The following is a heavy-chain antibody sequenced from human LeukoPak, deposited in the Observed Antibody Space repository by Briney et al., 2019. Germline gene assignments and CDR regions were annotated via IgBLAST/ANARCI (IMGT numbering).Heavy chain of an antibody. J-gene: IGHJ4*02. Sequence: GGSLRLSCAASGFTFSTYAMSGVRQAPGKGLEWVSAISGSGGSTYYSDSVKGRFTISRDNSKNTLYLQMSSLRAEDTAVYYCAKGKAFYYDSSAYYFDYWGQGTLVTVSS. CDR2: ISGSGGST. CDR3: AKGKAFYYDSSAYYFDY. D-gene: IGHD3-22*01. V-gene: IGHV3-23*01. CDR1: GFTFSTYA.